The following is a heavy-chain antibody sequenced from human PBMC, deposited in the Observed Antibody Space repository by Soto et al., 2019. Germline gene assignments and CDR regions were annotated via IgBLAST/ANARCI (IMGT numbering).Heavy chain of an antibody. Sequence: GGSLRLSCAASGFTVSSNYMSWVRQAPGKGLEWVSVIYSGGSTYYADSVKGRFTISRDNSKNTLYLQMNSLRAEDTAVYYCARVMGRFRFHYYYYMDVWGKGTTVTVSS. CDR2: IYSGGST. V-gene: IGHV3-66*01. CDR1: GFTVSSNY. D-gene: IGHD3-3*01. J-gene: IGHJ6*03. CDR3: ARVMGRFRFHYYYYMDV.